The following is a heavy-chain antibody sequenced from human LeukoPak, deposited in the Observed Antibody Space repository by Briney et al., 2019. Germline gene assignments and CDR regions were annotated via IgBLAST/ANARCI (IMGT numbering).Heavy chain of an antibody. Sequence: PGGSLRLSCAASGFTFSSYSMNWVRQAPGKGLEWVSSISNSSSYIYYADSVKGRSTISRDNAKNSLYLQMNSLRAEDTAVYYCARGSLFSSGYQGDAFDIWGQGTMVTVSS. V-gene: IGHV3-21*01. J-gene: IGHJ3*02. CDR2: ISNSSSYI. D-gene: IGHD3-22*01. CDR1: GFTFSSYS. CDR3: ARGSLFSSGYQGDAFDI.